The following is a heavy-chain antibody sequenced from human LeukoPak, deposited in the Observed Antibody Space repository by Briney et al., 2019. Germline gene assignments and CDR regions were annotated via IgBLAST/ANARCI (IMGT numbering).Heavy chain of an antibody. CDR3: ARFRGTYYYFDY. D-gene: IGHD1-26*01. CDR1: GFTFSSYN. CDR2: ITGGSSSI. V-gene: IGHV3-48*02. Sequence: PGGSLRLSCAASGFTFSSYNMNWVRQAPGKGLEWVSYITGGSSSIYYADSVKGRFTISRDDAKNSLYLQVNSLRDEDTAMYYCARFRGTYYYFDYWGQGTLVTVSS. J-gene: IGHJ4*02.